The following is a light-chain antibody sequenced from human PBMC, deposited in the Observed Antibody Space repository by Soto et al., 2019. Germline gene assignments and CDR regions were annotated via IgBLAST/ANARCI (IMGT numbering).Light chain of an antibody. Sequence: QLVLTQPSSASASLGSSVKLTCTLNSGHSSYTIAWHQQEPGKAPRYLMKLEGSGTYNKGRGVPDRFSGSSSGADRYLIISNLQFEDEADYYCETWDTKNMIFGGGTKLTVL. J-gene: IGLJ2*01. CDR2: LEGSGTY. V-gene: IGLV4-60*02. CDR3: ETWDTKNMI. CDR1: SGHSSYT.